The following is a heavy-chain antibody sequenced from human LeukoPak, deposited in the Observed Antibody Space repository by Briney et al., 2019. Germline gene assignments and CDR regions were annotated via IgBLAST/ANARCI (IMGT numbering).Heavy chain of an antibody. V-gene: IGHV3-30-3*01. D-gene: IGHD6-19*01. CDR1: GFTFRNYV. J-gene: IGHJ4*02. CDR2: TSSDLNVK. CDR3: APSGPAFDY. Sequence: PGGSLRLSCAASGFTFRNYVIHWVRQAPGKGLEWVAVTSSDLNVKLYADSVKGRFTISRDNSKNTLYLQMNSLRAEDTAVYYCAPSGPAFDYWGQGTLVTVSS.